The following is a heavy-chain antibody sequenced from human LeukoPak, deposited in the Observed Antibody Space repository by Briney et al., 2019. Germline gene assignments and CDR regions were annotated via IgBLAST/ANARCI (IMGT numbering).Heavy chain of an antibody. D-gene: IGHD2-8*01. CDR3: ALGTINKDYYFGMDV. CDR1: GFTFSDYY. V-gene: IGHV3-11*01. CDR2: ISNSGSTV. Sequence: NPGGSLRLSCAASGFTFSDYYMTWIRQAPGKGLEWLSYISNSGSTVFYADSIMGRFTVSRDNAKRSLYLQIESLGDDDTAVYHCALGTINKDYYFGMDVWGQGTTVTVSS. J-gene: IGHJ6*02.